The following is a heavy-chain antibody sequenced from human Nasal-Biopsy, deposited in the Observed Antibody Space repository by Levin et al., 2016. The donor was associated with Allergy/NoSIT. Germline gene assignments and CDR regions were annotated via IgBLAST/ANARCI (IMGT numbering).Heavy chain of an antibody. CDR3: AKANAENCLGAECYAFDY. CDR1: GFIFTNYA. D-gene: IGHD4/OR15-4a*01. V-gene: IGHV3-23*01. CDR2: TTGKTGDT. J-gene: IGHJ4*02. Sequence: GESLKISCAASGFIFTNYAMSWVRQAPGKGFEWVSTTTGKTGDTYHADSVKGRFTISRDNSKNTLYLQMNSLRAEDTAIYYCAKANAENCLGAECYAFDYWGQGTLVAVSS.